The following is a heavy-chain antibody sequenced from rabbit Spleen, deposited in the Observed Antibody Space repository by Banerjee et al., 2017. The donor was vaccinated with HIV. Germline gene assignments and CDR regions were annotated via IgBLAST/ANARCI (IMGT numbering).Heavy chain of an antibody. CDR2: INAATGKP. V-gene: IGHV1S45*01. D-gene: IGHD1-1*01. CDR3: ARDLVGVIGWNFYL. Sequence: QEQLEESGGGLVKPEGSLTLTCKASGVSFSDRDVMCWVRQAPGKGLEWIACINAATGKPVYATWAKGRFTISRTSSTTVTLRMTSLTAADRAAYFCARDLVGVIGWNFYLWGPGTLVTVS. CDR1: GVSFSDRDV. J-gene: IGHJ4*01.